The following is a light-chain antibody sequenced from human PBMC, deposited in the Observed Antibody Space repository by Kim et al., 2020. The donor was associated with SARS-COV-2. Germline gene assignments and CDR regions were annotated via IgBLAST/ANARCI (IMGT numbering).Light chain of an antibody. CDR1: AIGSES. CDR3: QVWDINTDQGV. V-gene: IGLV3-21*04. Sequence: APGKTATITCGGDAIGSESVHWYQQKPGQAPVVIMYYDRDRPSGIPERFSGSNSGNTATLTISRVEAGDEADYFCQVWDINTDQGVFGGGTKLTVL. CDR2: YDR. J-gene: IGLJ3*02.